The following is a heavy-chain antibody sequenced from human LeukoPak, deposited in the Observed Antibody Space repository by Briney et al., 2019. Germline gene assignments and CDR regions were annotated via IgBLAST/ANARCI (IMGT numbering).Heavy chain of an antibody. Sequence: PGGSLRLSCAASGFIVSSNNMSWVRQAPGKGLEWVSVISSGGSTNYAASLKGRFTTSSDNSKNNPYLQMNSLRAEDTAVYYCARFGAYGSGSARPVYWGQRTLGTVSS. CDR2: ISSGGST. J-gene: IGHJ4*02. CDR1: GFIVSSNN. D-gene: IGHD3-10*01. V-gene: IGHV3-53*01. CDR3: ARFGAYGSGSARPVY.